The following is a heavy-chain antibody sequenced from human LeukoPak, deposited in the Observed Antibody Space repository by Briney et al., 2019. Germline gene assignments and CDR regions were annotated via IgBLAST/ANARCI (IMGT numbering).Heavy chain of an antibody. V-gene: IGHV3-7*01. CDR1: GFTFSSHW. Sequence: SGGSLRLSCAASGFTFSSHWMSWVRQAPGKGLEWVANIKQDGSEKYYVDSVKGRFTISRDNAKNSLFLQMNSLRVEDTAVYYCAREPHIAMVTHIDYWGQGTLVTVSS. CDR2: IKQDGSEK. CDR3: AREPHIAMVTHIDY. J-gene: IGHJ4*02. D-gene: IGHD5-18*01.